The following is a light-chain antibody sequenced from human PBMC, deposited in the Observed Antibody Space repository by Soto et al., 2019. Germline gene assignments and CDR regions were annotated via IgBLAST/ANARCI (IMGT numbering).Light chain of an antibody. J-gene: IGLJ1*01. CDR1: SSDVGGYNY. Sequence: QSALTQPASVSGSPGQSITISCTGTSSDVGGYNYVSWYQQHPGKAPKLMIYEVSNRPSGASNRFSGSKSGNTASLTISGLQAEDEADYYCSSYTSSSHPFGTGTKVTVL. CDR2: EVS. CDR3: SSYTSSSHP. V-gene: IGLV2-14*01.